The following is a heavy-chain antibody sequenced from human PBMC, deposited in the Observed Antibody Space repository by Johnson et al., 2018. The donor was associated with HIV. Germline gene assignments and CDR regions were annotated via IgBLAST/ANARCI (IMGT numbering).Heavy chain of an antibody. D-gene: IGHD4-17*01. CDR1: GLTFSNYD. CDR3: TKDHDYGDAFDL. J-gene: IGHJ3*01. Sequence: QVLLVESGGGAVQPGGSLRISCTASGLTFSNYDMHWVRQSPGRWLEEVAFIQYDGKNKYYADSVKGRFTISRDNSKNTLFLQMSSLRTEDTTVYYCTKDHDYGDAFDLWGQGSMVTVSS. CDR2: IQYDGKNK. V-gene: IGHV3-30*02.